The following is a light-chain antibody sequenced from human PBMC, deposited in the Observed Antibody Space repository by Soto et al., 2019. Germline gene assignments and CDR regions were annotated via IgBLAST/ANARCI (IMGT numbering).Light chain of an antibody. J-gene: IGLJ1*01. V-gene: IGLV2-14*01. Sequence: QSALTQPASVSGSPGQSITISCTGSTSDVGTYNYVSWYQQRPGKAPKLMIFEVSNRPSGVSSRFSGSKSGNTASLTISGLQAEDEADYYCSSYTSSSTLVFGTGTKVTVL. CDR1: TSDVGTYNY. CDR2: EVS. CDR3: SSYTSSSTLV.